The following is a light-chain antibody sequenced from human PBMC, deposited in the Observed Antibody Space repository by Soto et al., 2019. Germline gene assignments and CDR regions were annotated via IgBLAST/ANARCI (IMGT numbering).Light chain of an antibody. J-gene: IGLJ7*01. V-gene: IGLV7-46*01. CDR3: LLYYTGGRPV. CDR2: DTN. Sequence: QAVVTQEPSLTVSPGETVTLTCGSSSGGVTTGHYAYWFQQKPGPGPRTVIYDTNNKPSWTTARFSGSLLGGKAALTLSGAQPEDEADYYCLLYYTGGRPVFGGGTQLTVL. CDR1: SGGVTTGHY.